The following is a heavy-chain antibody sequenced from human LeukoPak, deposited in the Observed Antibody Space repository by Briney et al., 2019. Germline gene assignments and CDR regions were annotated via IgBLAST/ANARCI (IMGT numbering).Heavy chain of an antibody. J-gene: IGHJ4*02. CDR2: ISSGSSYT. V-gene: IGHV3-11*05. D-gene: IGHD3-9*01. CDR1: GFTFSDYY. CDR3: ARAPPSDDILTGYYGLHY. Sequence: GGSLRLSCAASGFTFSDYYMSWIRQAPGKGLEWVSYISSGSSYTNYEDSVKGRFTISRDNAKNSLYLQTNSLRAEDTAVYYCARAPPSDDILTGYYGLHYWGQGTLVTVSS.